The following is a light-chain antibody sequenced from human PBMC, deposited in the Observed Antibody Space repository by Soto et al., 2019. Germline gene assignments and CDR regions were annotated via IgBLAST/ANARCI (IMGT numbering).Light chain of an antibody. CDR1: SSDVGGYNY. J-gene: IGLJ2*01. CDR2: GVS. Sequence: QSALTQPASVSGSPGQSITISCTGTSSDVGGYNYVSWYQQHAGKVPKLMIFGVSTRPSGVSSRFSGSKSGNTASLTISGLQVEDEAHYYCASYPSTSSVVFGGGTKLTVL. V-gene: IGLV2-14*01. CDR3: ASYPSTSSVV.